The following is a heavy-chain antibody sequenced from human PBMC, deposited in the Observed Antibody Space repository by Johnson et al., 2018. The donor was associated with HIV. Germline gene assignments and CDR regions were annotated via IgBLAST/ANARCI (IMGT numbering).Heavy chain of an antibody. J-gene: IGHJ3*02. D-gene: IGHD6-13*01. CDR1: GFTFSTNW. V-gene: IGHV3-74*01. CDR2: ISWNSGSI. Sequence: VQLVESGGDLVQPGGSLRLSCVGSGFTFSTNWMHWVRQAPGKGLVWVSSISWNSGSIGYADSVKGRFTISRDNAKNSLYLQMNSLRVEDTAVYYCAKVAVATAAGGVALDIWGPGTMVTVS. CDR3: AKVAVATAAGGVALDI.